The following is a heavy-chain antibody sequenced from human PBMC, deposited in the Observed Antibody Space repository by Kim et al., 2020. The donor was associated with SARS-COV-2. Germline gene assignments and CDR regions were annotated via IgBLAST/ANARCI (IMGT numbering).Heavy chain of an antibody. Sequence: SQTLSLTCAISGDSVSSNSAAWNWIRQSPSRGLEWLGRTYYRSKWYNDYAVSVKSRITINPDTSKNQFSLQLNSVTPEDTAGYYCARGRSVYYGSGSTDYYYGMDVWGQGTTVTVSS. CDR2: TYYRSKWYN. CDR3: ARGRSVYYGSGSTDYYYGMDV. CDR1: GDSVSSNSAA. D-gene: IGHD3-10*01. J-gene: IGHJ6*02. V-gene: IGHV6-1*01.